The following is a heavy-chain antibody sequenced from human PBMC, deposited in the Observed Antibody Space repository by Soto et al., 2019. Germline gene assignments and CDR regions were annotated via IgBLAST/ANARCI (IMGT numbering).Heavy chain of an antibody. V-gene: IGHV3-23*01. CDR3: AKWGGELRFLEWSSWYGMDV. CDR1: GFTFSSYG. J-gene: IGHJ6*02. Sequence: GGSLRLSCAASGFTFSSYGMSWVRQAPGKGLEWVSAISGSGGSTYYADSVKGRFTISRDNSKNTLYLQMNSLRAEDTAVYYCAKWGGELRFLEWSSWYGMDVWGQGTTVTVSS. CDR2: ISGSGGST. D-gene: IGHD3-3*01.